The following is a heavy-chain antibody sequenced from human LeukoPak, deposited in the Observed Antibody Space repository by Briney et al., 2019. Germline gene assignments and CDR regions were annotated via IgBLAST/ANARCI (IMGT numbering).Heavy chain of an antibody. D-gene: IGHD6-13*01. J-gene: IGHJ4*02. CDR2: INPSGGST. Sequence: ASVKVSCKASRYRFISYYMHWLRQAPGQGLEWMGIINPSGGSTTYAQKFQGRVTMTWDTSTSTVYMELSSLTSEDTAMYFCARGRPDYISSWYVYWGQGTLVTVSS. V-gene: IGHV1-46*01. CDR1: RYRFISYY. CDR3: ARGRPDYISSWYVY.